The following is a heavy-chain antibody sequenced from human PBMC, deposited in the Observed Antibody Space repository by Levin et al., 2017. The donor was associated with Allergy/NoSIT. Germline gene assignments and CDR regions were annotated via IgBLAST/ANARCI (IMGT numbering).Heavy chain of an antibody. CDR2: ISYDGDIK. J-gene: IGHJ4*02. Sequence: GGSLRLSFAASGFTFSGFGMHWVRQAPGKGLAWVAVISYDGDIKYYADSVKGRFTISRDNSKNTLYLQMNSLGAEDTAVYYCAKDQSSGYFSFIDYWGQGTLVTVSS. V-gene: IGHV3-30*18. D-gene: IGHD3-22*01. CDR3: AKDQSSGYFSFIDY. CDR1: GFTFSGFG.